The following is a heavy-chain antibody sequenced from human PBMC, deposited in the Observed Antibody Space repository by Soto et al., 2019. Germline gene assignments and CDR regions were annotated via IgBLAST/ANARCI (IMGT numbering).Heavy chain of an antibody. Sequence: QVHLVQSGTEVRKPGSSVTVSCKVSGGTFSTYTISWVRQAPGQGLQWMGGITPILRETTYAQNFQGRVFITADISATTAYMQLSDLAPEDTAMYYCRRVPRYSLPTSDSLDQWGQGTRVTVSS. V-gene: IGHV1-69*06. CDR3: RRVPRYSLPTSDSLDQ. CDR1: GGTFSTYT. D-gene: IGHD5-18*01. CDR2: ITPILRET. J-gene: IGHJ4*02.